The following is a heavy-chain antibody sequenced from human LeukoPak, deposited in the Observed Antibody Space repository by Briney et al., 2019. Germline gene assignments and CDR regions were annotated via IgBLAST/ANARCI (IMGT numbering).Heavy chain of an antibody. Sequence: ASVKVSCTASGCSFTSYGISWIRQAPGQGLEWMGWISAYNGNTNYAQKLQGRVTMTTDTSTSTAYMQLRSLRSDDTAVYYCARGHGIAVAGTMDYWGQGTLVTVSS. D-gene: IGHD6-19*01. J-gene: IGHJ4*02. CDR2: ISAYNGNT. CDR3: ARGHGIAVAGTMDY. CDR1: GCSFTSYG. V-gene: IGHV1-18*01.